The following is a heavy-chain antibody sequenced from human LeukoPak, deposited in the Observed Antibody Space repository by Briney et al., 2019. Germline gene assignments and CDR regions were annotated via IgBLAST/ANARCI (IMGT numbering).Heavy chain of an antibody. CDR1: GASISSYY. V-gene: IGHV4-59*12. J-gene: IGHJ6*02. CDR2: IYYSGSI. Sequence: SETPSLICTVSGASISSYYWSWIRQPPGKGLEWIGDIYYSGSIKYNPSLKSRVTMSVDTSKNQFSLKLSSVTAADTAVYYCARDNWNYGSSMDVWGQGTTVTVSS. CDR3: ARDNWNYGSSMDV. D-gene: IGHD1-7*01.